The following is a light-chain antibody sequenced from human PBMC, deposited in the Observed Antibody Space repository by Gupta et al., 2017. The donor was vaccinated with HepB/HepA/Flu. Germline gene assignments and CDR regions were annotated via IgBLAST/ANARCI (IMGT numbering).Light chain of an antibody. CDR1: SSDVGGYNL. V-gene: IGLV2-23*02. CDR3: CSYAGSSTV. Sequence: QSALTQPASVSGSPGPSITISCPGTSSDVGGYNLVSWYQQHPGKAPKLMIYEVSKRPSGVSNRFSGSKSGNTASLTISGLQAEDEADYYCCSYAGSSTVFGTGTKVTVL. CDR2: EVS. J-gene: IGLJ1*01.